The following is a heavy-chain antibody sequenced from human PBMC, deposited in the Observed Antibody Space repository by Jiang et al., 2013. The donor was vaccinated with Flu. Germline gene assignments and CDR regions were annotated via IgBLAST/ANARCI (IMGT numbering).Heavy chain of an antibody. V-gene: IGHV4-34*01. Sequence: LLKPSETLSLTCAVYGGSFSGYYWSWIRQPPGKGLEWIGEINHSGSTNYNPSLKSRVTISVDTSKNQFSLKLSSVTAADTAVYYCARGGFWSGYYIGYWGQGTLVTVSS. J-gene: IGHJ4*02. D-gene: IGHD3-3*01. CDR1: GGSFSGYY. CDR3: ARGGFWSGYYIGY. CDR2: INHSGST.